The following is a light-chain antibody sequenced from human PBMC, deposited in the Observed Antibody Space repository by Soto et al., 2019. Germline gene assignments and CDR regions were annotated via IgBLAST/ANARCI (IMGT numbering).Light chain of an antibody. J-gene: IGLJ3*02. CDR1: SSDVGNYNS. CDR2: EGS. CDR3: SAWDDSLNGRV. Sequence: QSALTQPASVYGSPGQSITISCTRTSSDVGNYNSVSWYQHHPGKAPKLMIYEGSKRPSGVSNRFSGSKSATSVSLAISGLQSEDEAVYYCSAWDDSLNGRVFGGGTKLTVL. V-gene: IGLV2-14*02.